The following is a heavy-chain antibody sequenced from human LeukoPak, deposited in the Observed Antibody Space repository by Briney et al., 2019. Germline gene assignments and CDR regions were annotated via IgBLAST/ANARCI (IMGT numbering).Heavy chain of an antibody. CDR1: ADSITNYY. V-gene: IGHV4-59*01. J-gene: IGHJ4*02. CDR2: ISYSGST. D-gene: IGHD1-26*01. Sequence: SETLSLTCTVSADSITNYYWSWIRQPPGKGLEEIAYISYSGSTKYSPPLESRVTISVDTSKNHFSLNLTSVTAADTAVYYCARVGRGDHTWGSYSFDHWGQGALVTVSS. CDR3: ARVGRGDHTWGSYSFDH.